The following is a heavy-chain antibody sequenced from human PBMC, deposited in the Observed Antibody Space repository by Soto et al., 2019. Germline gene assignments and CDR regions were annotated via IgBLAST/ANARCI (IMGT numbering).Heavy chain of an antibody. CDR2: IIPIFRTT. J-gene: IGHJ6*02. V-gene: IGHV1-69*06. CDR1: GDTFSNYA. CDR3: ARDMIPAAPAYKYYAMDV. D-gene: IGHD2-2*01. Sequence: HVQLVQSGAEVKKPGSSVKVSCKASGDTFSNYAISWVRQAPGQGLEWMGGIIPIFRTTDYAQNFQGRVTITADKSTSTAYMELSSLRSEDTAVYFCARDMIPAAPAYKYYAMDVWGQGTPVTVSS.